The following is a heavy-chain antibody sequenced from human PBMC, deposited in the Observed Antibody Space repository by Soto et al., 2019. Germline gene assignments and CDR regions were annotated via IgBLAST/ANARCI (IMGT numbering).Heavy chain of an antibody. CDR3: AKRSGGFSEFDY. CDR2: VDYTGSYT. D-gene: IGHD5-12*01. J-gene: IGHJ4*02. Sequence: GGSLRLACAACGVTVSGFAMNWVRQPPGKGLEWVSSVDYTGSYTFYAASVKGRFTISRDNSKNMVYLELNSLRAEDTAVYYCAKRSGGFSEFDYWGQGTLVTVSS. CDR1: GVTVSGFA. V-gene: IGHV3-23*01.